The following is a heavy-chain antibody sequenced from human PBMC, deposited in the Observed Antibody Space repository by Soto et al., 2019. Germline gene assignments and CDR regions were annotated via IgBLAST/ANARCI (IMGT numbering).Heavy chain of an antibody. Sequence: NPSETLSLTCTVSGGSISSYYWSWIRQPAGKGLEWIGRIYTSGSTNYNPSLKSRVTMSVDTSKNQFSLKLSSVTAADTAVYYCARNQLGSGWSPPTLPWGQGTLVTVSS. CDR1: GGSISSYY. CDR3: ARNQLGSGWSPPTLP. V-gene: IGHV4-4*07. D-gene: IGHD6-19*01. CDR2: IYTSGST. J-gene: IGHJ5*02.